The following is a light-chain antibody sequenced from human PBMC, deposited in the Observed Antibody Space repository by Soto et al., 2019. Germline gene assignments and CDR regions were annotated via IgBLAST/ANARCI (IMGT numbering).Light chain of an antibody. CDR3: QPYGSYPLT. J-gene: IGKJ4*01. Sequence: DIQMTQSPSTLSASVGDRVTITCRASQSISSSLAWYQQKPGKAPKLLIYDASSLESGVPPRFSGSGSGTEFTLTISSLQPDDFATYYCQPYGSYPLTFGGGPKVHIK. CDR2: DAS. V-gene: IGKV1-5*01. CDR1: QSISSS.